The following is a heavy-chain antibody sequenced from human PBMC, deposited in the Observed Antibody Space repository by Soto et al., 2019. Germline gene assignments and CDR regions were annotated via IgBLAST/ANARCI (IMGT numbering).Heavy chain of an antibody. Sequence: GGSLRLSCAASGFTFSSYAMHWVRQAPGKGLEWVAVISYDGSNKYYADSVKGRFIISRDNSKNTLYLQMNSLRAEDTAVYYCASSDDFWSGSRLDYWGQGTLVTVSS. J-gene: IGHJ4*02. CDR3: ASSDDFWSGSRLDY. CDR1: GFTFSSYA. CDR2: ISYDGSNK. D-gene: IGHD3-3*01. V-gene: IGHV3-30-3*01.